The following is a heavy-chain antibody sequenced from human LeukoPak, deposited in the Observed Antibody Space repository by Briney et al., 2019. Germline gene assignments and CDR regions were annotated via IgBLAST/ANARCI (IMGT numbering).Heavy chain of an antibody. J-gene: IGHJ3*02. CDR2: IYTGGST. CDR3: ARDGTAMIQAFDI. Sequence: GGSLRLSCAASGFTISSNYMTWVRQAPGKGLEWVSTIYTGGSTYYADFVKGRFTISRDNSKNTLYLQMNSLRAEDTAVYYCARDGTAMIQAFDIWGQGTMVSVSS. D-gene: IGHD5-18*01. CDR1: GFTISSNY. V-gene: IGHV3-53*01.